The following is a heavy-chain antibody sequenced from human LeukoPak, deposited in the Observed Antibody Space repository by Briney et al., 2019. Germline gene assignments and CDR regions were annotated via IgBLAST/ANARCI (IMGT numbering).Heavy chain of an antibody. Sequence: GGSLRLSCAASGFIFSSYGLHWVRHAPGKGLERVALIWYDGSNKNYADSVKGRFTISRDNSKTTLSLHMYILRAEDTAVYYSARYSHVDYYYGMDVWGQGTTVTVSS. CDR3: ARYSHVDYYYGMDV. J-gene: IGHJ6*02. CDR2: IWYDGSNK. CDR1: GFIFSSYG. D-gene: IGHD2-15*01. V-gene: IGHV3-33*01.